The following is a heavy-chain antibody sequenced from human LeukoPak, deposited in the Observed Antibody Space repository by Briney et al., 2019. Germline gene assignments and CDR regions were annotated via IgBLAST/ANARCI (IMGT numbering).Heavy chain of an antibody. V-gene: IGHV4-59*01. CDR2: IYDSGTT. CDR3: ARDGSAMYGMDV. D-gene: IGHD2-2*01. CDR1: GGSMRNYY. Sequence: SETLSLTCTVSGGSMRNYYWTWIRQPPGKGLELIRYIYDSGTTNYNPSLKTPVTISIDTSKNQFSLKLISVTAADTAVYYCARDGSAMYGMDVWGQGTAVTVSS. J-gene: IGHJ6*02.